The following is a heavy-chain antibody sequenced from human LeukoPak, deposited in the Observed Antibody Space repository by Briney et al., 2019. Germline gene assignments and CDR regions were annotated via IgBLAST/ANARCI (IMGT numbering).Heavy chain of an antibody. CDR1: GGSFSGYY. CDR2: INHSGST. CDR3: ARGLTKDY. Sequence: PSETLSLTCAVYGGSFSGYYWSWIRQPPGKGLEWIGEINHSGSTNYNPSLKSRVTISVDTSKNQFPLKLSSVTAADTAVYYCARGLTKDYWGQGTLVTVSS. V-gene: IGHV4-34*01. J-gene: IGHJ4*02. D-gene: IGHD2-15*01.